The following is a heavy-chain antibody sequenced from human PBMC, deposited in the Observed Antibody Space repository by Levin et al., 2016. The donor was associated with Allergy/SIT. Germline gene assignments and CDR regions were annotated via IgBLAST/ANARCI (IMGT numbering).Heavy chain of an antibody. CDR3: AAYCGGDCYSGQNRVDAFDI. J-gene: IGHJ3*02. CDR2: IYYSGST. Sequence: WIRQPPGKGLEWIGYIYYSGSTNYNPSLKSRVTISVDTSKNQFSLKLSSVTAADTAVYYCAAYCGGDCYSGQNRVDAFDIWGQGTMVTVSS. V-gene: IGHV4-59*01. D-gene: IGHD2-21*02.